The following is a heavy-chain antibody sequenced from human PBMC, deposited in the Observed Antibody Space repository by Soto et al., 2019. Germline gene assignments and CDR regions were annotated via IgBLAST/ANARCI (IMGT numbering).Heavy chain of an antibody. CDR3: AKDIVRQQLEPHFDY. D-gene: IGHD6-13*01. CDR2: ISWDGGST. V-gene: IGHV3-43*01. J-gene: IGHJ4*01. Sequence: GGSLRLSCAASGFTFDDYTMHWVRQAPGKGLEWVSLISWDGGSTYYADSVKGRFTISRDNSKNSLYLQMNSLRTEDTALYYCAKDIVRQQLEPHFDYWGHGTLVTVSS. CDR1: GFTFDDYT.